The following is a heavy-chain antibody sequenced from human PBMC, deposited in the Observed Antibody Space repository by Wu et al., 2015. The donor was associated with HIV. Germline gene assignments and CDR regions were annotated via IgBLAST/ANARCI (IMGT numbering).Heavy chain of an antibody. CDR2: INPIDGST. CDR1: GYTFINYY. CDR3: VRGGTFPRHPKYTFDY. D-gene: IGHD3-16*01. J-gene: IGHJ4*02. V-gene: IGHV1-46*03. Sequence: QVQLIQSGAAVKQPGASVKVSCQASGYTFINYYIHWVRQAPGQGPEWMGIINPIDGSTKYAQRFQDRVTLARDTSTSTVYMVLSSLKSEDTAMYYCVRGGTFPRHPKYTFDYVGPGSPGPPSPQ.